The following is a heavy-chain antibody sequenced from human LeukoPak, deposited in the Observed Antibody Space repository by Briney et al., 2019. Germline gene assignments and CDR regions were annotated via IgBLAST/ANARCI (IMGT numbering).Heavy chain of an antibody. D-gene: IGHD2-21*02. V-gene: IGHV3-15*07. CDR1: GFTFSNAW. CDR3: AKQEPVVTASNYFDY. CDR2: IKSKTDGGTT. Sequence: GGSLRLSCAASGFTFSNAWMNWVRQAPGKGLEWVGRIKSKTDGGTTDYAAPVKGRFTISRDDSKNTLYLQMNSLRAEDTAVYYCAKQEPVVTASNYFDYWGQGTLVTVSS. J-gene: IGHJ4*02.